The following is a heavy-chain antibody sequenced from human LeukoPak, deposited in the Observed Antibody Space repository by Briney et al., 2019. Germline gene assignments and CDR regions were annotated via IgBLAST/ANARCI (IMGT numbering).Heavy chain of an antibody. CDR2: IIPIFGTA. D-gene: IGHD2-15*01. J-gene: IGHJ4*02. V-gene: IGHV1-69*01. Sequence: SVKVSCKASGGTFSSYAISWVRQAPGQGLEWMGGIIPIFGTANYAQKFQGRVTITADESTSTAYMELSSLRSEDTAVYYCASGYCSGGSCYRVEPNYWGQGTLVTVSS. CDR1: GGTFSSYA. CDR3: ASGYCSGGSCYRVEPNY.